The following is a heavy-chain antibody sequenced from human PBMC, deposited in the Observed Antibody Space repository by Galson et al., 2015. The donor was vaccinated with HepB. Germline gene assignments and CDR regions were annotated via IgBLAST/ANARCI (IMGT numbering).Heavy chain of an antibody. CDR2: ISAYNGNT. V-gene: IGHV1-18*04. J-gene: IGHJ4*02. CDR3: ASDLGGYYSHANVDY. Sequence: SVKVACKASGYTFTSYGISWVRQAPGQGLEWVGWISAYNGNTNYAQKLQGRVTMTTDTSTSTAYMELRNLRSDDTAVYYCASDLGGYYSHANVDYWGQGTLVTVSS. CDR1: GYTFTSYG. D-gene: IGHD2-15*01.